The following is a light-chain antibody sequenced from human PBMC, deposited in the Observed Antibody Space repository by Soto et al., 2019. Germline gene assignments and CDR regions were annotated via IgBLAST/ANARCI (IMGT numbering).Light chain of an antibody. CDR1: QTVLYSSNNKNS. J-gene: IGKJ1*01. Sequence: DIVMAQSPDSLAVSLGERATLNCKSSQTVLYSSNNKNSLAWYQQKPGQPPKLLIYWASTRESGVPARFSGSGSGTDFTLTISSLEPEDFAVYYCQQRSNWPWTFGQGTKVEIK. CDR3: QQRSNWPWT. CDR2: WAS. V-gene: IGKV4-1*01.